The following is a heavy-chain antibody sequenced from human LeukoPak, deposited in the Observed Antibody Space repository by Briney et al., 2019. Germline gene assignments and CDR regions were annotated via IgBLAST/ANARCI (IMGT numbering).Heavy chain of an antibody. V-gene: IGHV3-74*01. Sequence: GGSLRLSCAASGFTFSTYWMHWVRQVPGKGLVWVSRISSDGSNTIYADSVKGRFTISRDDSKNMLYLQMNTLRGEDTALYYCAKGGDYRPLDYWGQGTLVTVSS. CDR1: GFTFSTYW. D-gene: IGHD2-21*02. J-gene: IGHJ4*02. CDR2: ISSDGSNT. CDR3: AKGGDYRPLDY.